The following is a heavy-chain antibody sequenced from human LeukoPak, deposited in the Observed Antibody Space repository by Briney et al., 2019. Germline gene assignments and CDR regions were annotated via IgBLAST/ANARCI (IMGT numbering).Heavy chain of an antibody. Sequence: GGSLRLSCAASGFTFTSCSFNWVRQAPGKGLEWVSSINTVATYIYYADSVRGRFTISRDNAKNSVYLQMDGLRAEDTGVYYCARLRRNGDSGGFYYYYDYWGQGTLVTVSS. CDR1: GFTFTSCS. CDR2: INTVATYI. J-gene: IGHJ4*02. D-gene: IGHD3-22*01. CDR3: ARLRRNGDSGGFYYYYDY. V-gene: IGHV3-21*01.